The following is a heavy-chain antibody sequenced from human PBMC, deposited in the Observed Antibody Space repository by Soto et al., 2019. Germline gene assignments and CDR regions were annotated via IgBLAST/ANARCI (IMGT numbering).Heavy chain of an antibody. CDR3: ARGWLGPYYFDY. J-gene: IGHJ4*02. CDR2: ISYDGSNK. Sequence: GGSLRLSCAASGFTFSSYAMHWVRQAPGKGLERVAVISYDGSNKYYADSVKGRFTISRDNSKNTLYLQMNSLIAEDTAVYYCARGWLGPYYFDYWGQGTLVTVSS. D-gene: IGHD5-12*01. V-gene: IGHV3-30-3*01. CDR1: GFTFSSYA.